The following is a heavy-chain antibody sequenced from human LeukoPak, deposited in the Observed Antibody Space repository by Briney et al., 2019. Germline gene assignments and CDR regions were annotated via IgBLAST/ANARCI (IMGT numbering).Heavy chain of an antibody. CDR3: AKDRAPMDV. CDR2: ISSSGGST. V-gene: IGHV3-23*01. J-gene: IGHJ6*04. Sequence: PGGSLRLSCAASGLTFSNYAMNWVRQAPGKGLEWVSFISSSGGSTYYADSVKGRFTISRDNSKNTLYLQMNSLRAEDTAVYYCAKDRAPMDVWGKGTTVTVSS. CDR1: GLTFSNYA.